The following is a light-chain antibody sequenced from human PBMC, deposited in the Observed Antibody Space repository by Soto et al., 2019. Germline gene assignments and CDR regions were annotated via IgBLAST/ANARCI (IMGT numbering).Light chain of an antibody. CDR3: QQYDSYSQT. CDR1: QSISSW. Sequence: DIQMTQSPSTLSASVGDRVTMTCRASQSISSWLAWYQQKPGKVPNLLIYKASYLESGVPSRFSGSGSGTEFTLTISSLQPDDFATYYCQQYDSYSQTFGQGTKVDIK. J-gene: IGKJ1*01. CDR2: KAS. V-gene: IGKV1-5*03.